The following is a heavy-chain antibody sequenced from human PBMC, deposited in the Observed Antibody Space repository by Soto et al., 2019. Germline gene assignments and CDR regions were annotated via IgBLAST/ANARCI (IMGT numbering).Heavy chain of an antibody. CDR2: INTYNGNT. Sequence: GASVKVSCKASVYTFTNYNIGWVRQAPGHGLEWMGWINTYNGNTNYAHKLQGRVTMTTDTSTSAAYMELRSLRSDDTAVYYCARDDYGYYGVWGQGTTVTVSS. CDR3: ARDDYGYYGV. V-gene: IGHV1-18*01. CDR1: VYTFTNYN. J-gene: IGHJ6*02. D-gene: IGHD4-17*01.